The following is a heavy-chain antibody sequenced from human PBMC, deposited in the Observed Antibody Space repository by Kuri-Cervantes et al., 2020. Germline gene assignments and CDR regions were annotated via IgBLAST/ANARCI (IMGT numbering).Heavy chain of an antibody. CDR2: IYYSGST. V-gene: IGHV4-31*03. D-gene: IGHD1-1*01. Sequence: LRLSCTVSGGSISSGGYYWSWIRQHPGKGLEWIGYIYYSGSTYYNPSLKSRVTISVDSSKNQFPLKLSSVTAADTAVYYCARQRGSPSFDYWGQGTLVTVSS. CDR3: ARQRGSPSFDY. CDR1: GGSISSGGYY. J-gene: IGHJ4*02.